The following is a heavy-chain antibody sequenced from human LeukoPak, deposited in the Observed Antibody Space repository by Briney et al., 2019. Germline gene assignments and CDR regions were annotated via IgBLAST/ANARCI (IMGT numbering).Heavy chain of an antibody. CDR1: GASVNSDSYY. CDR2: IYNGGST. CDR3: ARHYRGLDY. J-gene: IGHJ4*02. D-gene: IGHD4-23*01. V-gene: IGHV4-61*03. Sequence: SETLSLTCTVSGASVNSDSYYWSWIRQPPGKGLEWVGHIYNGGSTNYNPSLKSRVTMSVDTSKNHFSVKLSSVTAADTAVYYCARHYRGLDYWGQETLAPVSS.